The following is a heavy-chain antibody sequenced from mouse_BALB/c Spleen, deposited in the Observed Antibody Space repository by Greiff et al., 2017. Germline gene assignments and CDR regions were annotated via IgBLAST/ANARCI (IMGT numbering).Heavy chain of an antibody. CDR2: INSNGGST. CDR1: GFTFSSYG. J-gene: IGHJ2*01. D-gene: IGHD4-1*01. Sequence: DVMLVESGGGLVQPGGSLKLSCAASGFTFSSYGMSWVRQTPDKRLELVATINSNGGSTYYPDSVKGRFTISRDNAKNTLYLQMSSLKSEDTAMYYCARERETGTRDYFDYWGQGTTLTVSS. V-gene: IGHV5-6-3*01. CDR3: ARERETGTRDYFDY.